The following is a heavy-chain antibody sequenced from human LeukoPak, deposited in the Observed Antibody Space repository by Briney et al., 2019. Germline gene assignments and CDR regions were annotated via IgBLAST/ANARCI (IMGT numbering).Heavy chain of an antibody. J-gene: IGHJ5*02. CDR2: ISSSSSYI. V-gene: IGHV3-21*01. CDR3: ARDGRCGGACYDS. Sequence: PGGSLRLSCAASGFTFSSYTMNWVRQAPGKGLEWVSSISSSSSYIYYADSVKGRFTIFRDHVKNALSLHMNSLRVDDTAVYYCARDGRCGGACYDSWGQGTLVTVSS. D-gene: IGHD2-21*01. CDR1: GFTFSSYT.